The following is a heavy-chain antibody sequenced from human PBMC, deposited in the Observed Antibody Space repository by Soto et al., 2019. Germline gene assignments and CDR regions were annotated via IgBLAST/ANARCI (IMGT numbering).Heavy chain of an antibody. Sequence: GGSLRLSCAASGVTFGSYAMSWVRQAPGKGLEWVSAISGSGGSTYYADSVKGRFTISRDKSKNTLYLQMNSLRAEDTAVYYCAKDISGWYQFDYWGQGTLVTVSS. J-gene: IGHJ4*02. D-gene: IGHD6-19*01. CDR3: AKDISGWYQFDY. CDR2: ISGSGGST. CDR1: GVTFGSYA. V-gene: IGHV3-23*01.